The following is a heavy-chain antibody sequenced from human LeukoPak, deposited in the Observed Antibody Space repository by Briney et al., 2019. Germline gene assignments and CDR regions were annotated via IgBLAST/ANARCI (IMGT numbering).Heavy chain of an antibody. CDR1: GGSISSGDYY. CDR3: ARSGTRSGGAFDI. V-gene: IGHV4-30-4*08. J-gene: IGHJ3*02. D-gene: IGHD4-23*01. CDR2: IYYTGST. Sequence: SETLSLTCSVFGGSISSGDYYWSWIRQHPGKGLAWIGYIYYTGSTYYNPSLKSRLTISLDTSKNQFSLKLSSVTAADTAVYLCARSGTRSGGAFDIWGQGTMVTVSS.